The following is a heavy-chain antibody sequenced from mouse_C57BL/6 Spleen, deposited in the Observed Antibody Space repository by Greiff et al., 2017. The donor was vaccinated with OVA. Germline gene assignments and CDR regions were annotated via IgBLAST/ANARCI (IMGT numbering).Heavy chain of an antibody. D-gene: IGHD1-1*01. Sequence: QVQLQQPGAELVRPGSSVKLSCKASGYTFTSYWMHWVKQRPIQGLEWIGNIDPSDSDTHYNQKFKDKATLTVDKSSSTAYMQLSSLTSEDSAVYYCATVVAPYWYFDVWGTGTTVTVSS. V-gene: IGHV1-52*01. J-gene: IGHJ1*03. CDR1: GYTFTSYW. CDR2: IDPSDSDT. CDR3: ATVVAPYWYFDV.